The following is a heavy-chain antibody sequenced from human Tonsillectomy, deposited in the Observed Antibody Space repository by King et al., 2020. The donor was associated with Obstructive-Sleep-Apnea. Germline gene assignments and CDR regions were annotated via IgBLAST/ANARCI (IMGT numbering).Heavy chain of an antibody. Sequence: QLQESGPGLVKPSQTLSLTCTVSGGSISSGGYYWSWIRQPPGKGLEWIGYIYYSGSTYYNPSLKSRVTISVDTSKNQFSLKLSTVTAADTAVYYCARDSPGSGSYYSWGQGTLVTVSS. J-gene: IGHJ5*02. D-gene: IGHD3-10*01. CDR2: IYYSGST. CDR1: GGSISSGGYY. V-gene: IGHV4-31*03. CDR3: ARDSPGSGSYYS.